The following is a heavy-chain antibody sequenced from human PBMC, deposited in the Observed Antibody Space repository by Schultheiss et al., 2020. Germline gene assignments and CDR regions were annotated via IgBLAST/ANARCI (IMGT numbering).Heavy chain of an antibody. Sequence: GGSLRLSCAASGFTFRKYGIHWVRQAPGKGLECVAVISYDGNNGYYRDFVKGRFIISRDNSKNVVYLQMNSLRPEDTAVYYCAKESEGGYSQIDYWGQGTPVTVSS. CDR3: AKESEGGYSQIDY. CDR2: ISYDGNNG. J-gene: IGHJ4*02. D-gene: IGHD5-12*01. CDR1: GFTFRKYG. V-gene: IGHV3-30*18.